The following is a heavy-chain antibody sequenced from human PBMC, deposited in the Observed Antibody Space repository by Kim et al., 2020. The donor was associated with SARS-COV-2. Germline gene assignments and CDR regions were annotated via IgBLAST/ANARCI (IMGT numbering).Heavy chain of an antibody. Sequence: SETLSLTCAVSGDSINSINWWSWVRQPPGKGLEWIGEIHHSGNTNYNPYLKSRVSISVDNSNNLFSLRLSSVTAADTAVYYCARLRTDSGSYFRFDYWG. CDR3: ARLRTDSGSYFRFDY. J-gene: IGHJ4*01. CDR2: IHHSGNT. D-gene: IGHD1-26*01. V-gene: IGHV4-4*02. CDR1: GDSINSINW.